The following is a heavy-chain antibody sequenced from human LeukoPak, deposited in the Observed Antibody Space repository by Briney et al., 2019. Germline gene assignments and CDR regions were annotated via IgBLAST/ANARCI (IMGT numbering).Heavy chain of an antibody. D-gene: IGHD3-9*01. CDR2: ISSSSSTI. CDR1: GFTFSSYS. CDR3: VTTDYDILTGYSPH. V-gene: IGHV3-48*01. J-gene: IGHJ4*02. Sequence: GGSLRLSCAASGFTFSSYSMNWVRQAPGKGLEWVSYISSSSSTIYYADSVKGRFTISRDKLKNTLYLQMNSLRAEDTAVYYCVTTDYDILTGYSPHWGQGTLVTVSS.